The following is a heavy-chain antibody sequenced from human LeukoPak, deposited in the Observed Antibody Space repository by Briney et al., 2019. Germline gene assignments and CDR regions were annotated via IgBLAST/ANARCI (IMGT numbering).Heavy chain of an antibody. CDR1: GGSISSYY. V-gene: IGHV4-4*07. CDR3: ARDRRDSSNLVYYYYYMDV. J-gene: IGHJ6*03. CDR2: IYTSGST. D-gene: IGHD5-18*01. Sequence: KASETLSLTCTVSGGSISSYYWSWIRQPAGKGLEWIGRIYTSGSTNYNPSLKSRVTMSVDTSKNQFSLKLSSVTAADTAVYYCARDRRDSSNLVYYYYYMDVWGKGTTVTVSS.